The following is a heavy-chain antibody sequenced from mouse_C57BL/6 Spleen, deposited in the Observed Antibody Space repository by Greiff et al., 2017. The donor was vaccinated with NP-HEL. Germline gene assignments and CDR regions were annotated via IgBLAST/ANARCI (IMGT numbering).Heavy chain of an antibody. CDR1: GYTFTSYW. CDR3: ARAITTGAMDY. CDR2: IDPSDSYT. Sequence: QVQLQQPGAELVRNGKEGKGGGRVSGYTFTSYWMHWVKQRPGQGLEWIGVIDPSDSYTNYNQKFKGKATLTVDTSSSTAYMQLSSLTSEDSAVYYCARAITTGAMDYWGQGTSVTVSS. D-gene: IGHD1-1*01. J-gene: IGHJ4*01. V-gene: IGHV1-59*01.